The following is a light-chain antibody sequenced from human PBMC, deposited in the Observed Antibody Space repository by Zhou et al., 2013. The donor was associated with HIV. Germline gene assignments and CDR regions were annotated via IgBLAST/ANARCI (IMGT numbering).Light chain of an antibody. CDR3: QHYNNWPIT. J-gene: IGKJ5*01. CDR1: QSVSSN. V-gene: IGKV3D-15*01. Sequence: EIVMTQSPATLSVSPGERATLSCRASQSVSSNLAWYQQKPGQAPRLLIYGASTRATGIPARFSGSASGTEFTLTISILQSEDFAVYYCQHYNNWPITFGQGTRLEI. CDR2: GAS.